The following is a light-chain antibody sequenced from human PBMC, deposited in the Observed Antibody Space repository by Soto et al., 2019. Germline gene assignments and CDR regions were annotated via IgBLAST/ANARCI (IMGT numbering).Light chain of an antibody. CDR3: QQYDSYSRT. CDR2: KAS. V-gene: IGKV1-5*03. J-gene: IGKJ1*01. CDR1: QSISSY. Sequence: DIQMTQYPSSLSASGGDRITITCGASQSISSYLNWYQQKPGKAPKLQIYKASTLESGVPSRFSGSGSGTEFTLSISSLQPDDFATYYCQQYDSYSRTFGQGTKVDIK.